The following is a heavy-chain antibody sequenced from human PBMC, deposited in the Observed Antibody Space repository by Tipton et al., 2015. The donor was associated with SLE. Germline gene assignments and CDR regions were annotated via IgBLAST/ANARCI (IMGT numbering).Heavy chain of an antibody. CDR1: GGSFSGYY. CDR3: ARIYAAGDYYYGMDV. J-gene: IGHJ6*02. CDR2: INHSGSS. D-gene: IGHD6-13*01. V-gene: IGHV4-34*01. Sequence: TLSLTCALYGGSFSGYYWSWIRQPPGKGLEWIGEINHSGSSNYNPSLKSRLTISVDTSRNQFSLKLSSVTAADTAVYYCARIYAAGDYYYGMDVWGQGTTVTVSS.